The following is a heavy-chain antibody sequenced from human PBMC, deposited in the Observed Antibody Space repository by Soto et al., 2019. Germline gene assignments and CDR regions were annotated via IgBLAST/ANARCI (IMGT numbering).Heavy chain of an antibody. J-gene: IGHJ4*02. CDR1: GGTFSTLA. D-gene: IGHD4-17*01. CDR2: IIPIFGRP. CDR3: ARAPYEDYAVPEPNYFDS. Sequence: QVQLVQSGTEVKKPGSSVKVSCKASGGTFSTLAVSWVRQAPGQGLEWMGGIIPIFGRPVYAQKFQGRVTITADESTSIVYMTLSRLSSADTAVYYCARAPYEDYAVPEPNYFDSWGQGTMVTVSS. V-gene: IGHV1-69*01.